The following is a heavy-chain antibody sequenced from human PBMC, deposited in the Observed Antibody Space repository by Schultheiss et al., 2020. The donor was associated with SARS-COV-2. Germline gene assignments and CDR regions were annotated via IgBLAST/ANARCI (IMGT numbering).Heavy chain of an antibody. CDR3: ATSLAARGAFDI. CDR1: GFTFSSYD. Sequence: GGSLRLSCAASGFTFSSYDMHWVRQATGKGLEWVSAIGTAGDTYYPGSVKGRFTISRENAKNSLYLQMNSLRAGDTAVYYCATSLAARGAFDIWGQGTMVTVSS. J-gene: IGHJ3*02. CDR2: IGTAGDT. V-gene: IGHV3-13*01. D-gene: IGHD6-6*01.